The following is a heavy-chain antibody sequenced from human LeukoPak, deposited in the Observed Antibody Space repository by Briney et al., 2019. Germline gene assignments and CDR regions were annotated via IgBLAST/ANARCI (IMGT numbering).Heavy chain of an antibody. J-gene: IGHJ4*02. V-gene: IGHV3-33*01. CDR1: GFTFSSYG. CDR3: ARGPFVGEYSGYDYYFDY. Sequence: GGPVRLSCEASGFTFSSYGMHWVRQAPGKGLEWVAVIWYDGSNKYYADSVKGRFTISRDNSKNTLYLQMNSLRAEDTAVYYCARGPFVGEYSGYDYYFDYWGQGTLVTVSS. CDR2: IWYDGSNK. D-gene: IGHD5-12*01.